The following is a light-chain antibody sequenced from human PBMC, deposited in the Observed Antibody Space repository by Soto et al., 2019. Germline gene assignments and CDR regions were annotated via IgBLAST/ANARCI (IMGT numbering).Light chain of an antibody. V-gene: IGKV3-20*01. CDR3: QQYGSSPAT. CDR2: GAS. Sequence: EIVLTQSPGTLSLSPGERASLSCGASQTVSSNFLAWYQQRPGQAPRLLIFGASSRATGIPDRFSGSGSGTDFTLTISRLEPEDFAVYYCQQYGSSPATFGQGTKVDIK. J-gene: IGKJ1*01. CDR1: QTVSSNF.